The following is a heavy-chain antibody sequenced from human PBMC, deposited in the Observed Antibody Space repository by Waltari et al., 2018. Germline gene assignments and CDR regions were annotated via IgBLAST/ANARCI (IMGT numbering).Heavy chain of an antibody. Sequence: QVQLQQWVAGLLQSSETLSLTCAVYGGSFSGYYWGWVRQPPGKGLEWIGEINHAGYTNHNPSLRSRVTMSADTSKRQFSLKLNSVTAADTAVYYCVRLEDCTGPGGHCYSGDPFALDVW. J-gene: IGHJ6*01. CDR2: INHAGYT. CDR1: GGSFSGYY. CDR3: VRLEDCTGPGGHCYSGDPFALDV. V-gene: IGHV4-34*02. D-gene: IGHD2-15*01.